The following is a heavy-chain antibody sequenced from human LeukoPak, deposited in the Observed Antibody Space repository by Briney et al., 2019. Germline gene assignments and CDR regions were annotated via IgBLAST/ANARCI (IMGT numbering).Heavy chain of an antibody. J-gene: IGHJ4*02. CDR2: ISASAGTT. Sequence: GGSLRLSCAASGFTFSSYAMSWVRQAPGTGLEWVSSISASAGTTYYADSVKGRFAISRDNSKNTLYLQMNSLRSDDTALYYCAKGGSSWSYYFDYWGQGTLVTVSS. V-gene: IGHV3-23*01. CDR3: AKGGSSWSYYFDY. CDR1: GFTFSSYA. D-gene: IGHD6-13*01.